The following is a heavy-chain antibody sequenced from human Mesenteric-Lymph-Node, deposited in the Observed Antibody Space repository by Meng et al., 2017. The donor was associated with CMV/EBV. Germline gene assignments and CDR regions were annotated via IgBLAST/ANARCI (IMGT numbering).Heavy chain of an antibody. CDR2: IYSGSSIT. Sequence: GESLKISCAASGFTFNTYAMSWVRQAPGKGLEWVSVIYSGSSITYYADSVKGRFTISRDDSKNTLYLQMNSLRAEDTAVYYCAKAEGSGWYSSDHWGQGTLVTVSS. J-gene: IGHJ5*02. V-gene: IGHV3-23*03. CDR1: GFTFNTYA. D-gene: IGHD6-19*01. CDR3: AKAEGSGWYSSDH.